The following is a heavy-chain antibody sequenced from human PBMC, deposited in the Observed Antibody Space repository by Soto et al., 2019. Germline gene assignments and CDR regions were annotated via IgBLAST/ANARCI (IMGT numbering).Heavy chain of an antibody. CDR1: GYSFTDYH. J-gene: IGHJ6*02. D-gene: IGHD2-8*01. V-gene: IGHV1-2*04. Sequence: SSVKVSCKASGYSFTDYHIHWVRQAPGQGLEWLGRINPKSGGTSTAQKFQGWVTMTTDTSISTASMELTRLTSDDTAIYYCARGDATDCSNGVCSFFYNHDMDVWGQGTTVTVSS. CDR2: INPKSGGT. CDR3: ARGDATDCSNGVCSFFYNHDMDV.